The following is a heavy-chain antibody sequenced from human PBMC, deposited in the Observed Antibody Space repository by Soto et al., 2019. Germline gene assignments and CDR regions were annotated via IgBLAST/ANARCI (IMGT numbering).Heavy chain of an antibody. CDR2: IIPIFGTA. CDR1: GGTFSSYA. D-gene: IGHD3-3*01. CDR3: ARASITIFGVVTSYYYYGMDV. J-gene: IGHJ6*02. V-gene: IGHV1-69*13. Sequence: SVKVSCKASGGTFSSYAISWVRQAPGQGLEWMGGIIPIFGTANYAQKFQGRVTITADESTSTAYMELSSLRSEDTAVYYCARASITIFGVVTSYYYYGMDVWGQGTTVTVSS.